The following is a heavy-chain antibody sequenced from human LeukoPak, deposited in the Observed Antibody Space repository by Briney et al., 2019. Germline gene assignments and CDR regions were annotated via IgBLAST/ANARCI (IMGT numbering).Heavy chain of an antibody. Sequence: ASVKVSCKASGYTFTRYFMHWVRQAPGQGLEWMGIISPSGGSTSYAQKFQGRVTMTRDMSTSTVYMELSSLRSEDTAVYYCARDARLLWFGETFDYYYYYMDVWGKGTTVTVSS. D-gene: IGHD3-10*01. CDR3: ARDARLLWFGETFDYYYYYMDV. J-gene: IGHJ6*03. V-gene: IGHV1-46*01. CDR2: ISPSGGST. CDR1: GYTFTRYF.